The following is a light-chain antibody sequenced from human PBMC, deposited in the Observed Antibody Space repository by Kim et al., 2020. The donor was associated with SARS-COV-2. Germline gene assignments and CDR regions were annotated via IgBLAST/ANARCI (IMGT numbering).Light chain of an antibody. CDR3: QQYGTSPTT. Sequence: ENVLTQSPGTLSLSPGDRATLSCRASQSVGSYLAWYQQKPGQAPRLLIYDASRRATGIPDGFSGSGSGTDFTLTINRLEPEDFAVYYCQQYGTSPTTFGQGTKVDIK. J-gene: IGKJ1*01. CDR2: DAS. V-gene: IGKV3-20*01. CDR1: QSVGSY.